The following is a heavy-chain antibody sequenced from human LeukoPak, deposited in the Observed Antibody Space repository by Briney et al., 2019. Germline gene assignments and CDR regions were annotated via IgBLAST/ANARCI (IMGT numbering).Heavy chain of an antibody. Sequence: PGGSLRLSCAASGFTFSSYEMSWVRQAPGKGLEWVSSIDASGGATYYADSVKGRFTISRDNSKNTFYLQMNSLRAEDTAVYSCAKGSGSGWYGWFAPWGQGTLVTVSS. V-gene: IGHV3-23*01. CDR1: GFTFSSYE. D-gene: IGHD6-19*01. J-gene: IGHJ5*02. CDR3: AKGSGSGWYGWFAP. CDR2: IDASGGAT.